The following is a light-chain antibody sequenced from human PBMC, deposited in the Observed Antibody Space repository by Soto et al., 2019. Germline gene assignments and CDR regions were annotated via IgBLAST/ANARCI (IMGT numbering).Light chain of an antibody. CDR1: QSLSSSY. V-gene: IGKV3-20*01. CDR3: QQYGSSPLFT. Sequence: EIVLTQSPGTLSLSPGEGATLSCRASQSLSSSYLAWYQQKPGQAPRLLIYGASGRATGIPDRLSGSGSGTDFPFTISSLEPEDFAVYYCQQYGSSPLFTFGPGTKVDIK. J-gene: IGKJ3*01. CDR2: GAS.